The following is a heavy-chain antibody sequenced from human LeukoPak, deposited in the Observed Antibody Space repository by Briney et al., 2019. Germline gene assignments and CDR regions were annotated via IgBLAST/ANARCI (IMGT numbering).Heavy chain of an antibody. CDR2: INPNSGGT. J-gene: IGHJ5*02. Sequence: ASVKVSCKASGYTFTGYYMHWVRQAPGQGLEWMGWINPNSGGTNYAQKFQGRVTMTRDTSISTAYMELSRLRSDDTAVYYCARERCSSTSCYNLFDPWGQGTLVTVSS. CDR3: ARERCSSTSCYNLFDP. CDR1: GYTFTGYY. V-gene: IGHV1-2*02. D-gene: IGHD2-2*01.